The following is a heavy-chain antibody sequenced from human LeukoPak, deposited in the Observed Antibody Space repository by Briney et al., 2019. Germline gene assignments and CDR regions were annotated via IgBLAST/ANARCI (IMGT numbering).Heavy chain of an antibody. D-gene: IGHD3-22*01. V-gene: IGHV3-23*01. J-gene: IGHJ4*02. CDR3: ARCSPRTYYYDSSGYSPVDY. Sequence: PGGSLRLSCAAPGFTFSSYAMSWVRQAPGKGLEWVSAISGSGGSTYYADSVKARFTISRDNSKNTLYLQMNSLRAEDTAVYYCARCSPRTYYYDSSGYSPVDYWGQGTLVTVSS. CDR1: GFTFSSYA. CDR2: ISGSGGST.